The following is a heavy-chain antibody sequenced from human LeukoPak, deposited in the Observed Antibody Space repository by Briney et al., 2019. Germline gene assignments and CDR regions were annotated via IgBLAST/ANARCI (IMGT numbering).Heavy chain of an antibody. CDR1: GYTFTSYG. D-gene: IGHD3-3*01. CDR2: ISAYNGNT. V-gene: IGHV1-18*01. CDR3: ARYDFWSGPTEYFDY. Sequence: GASVKVSCKASGYTFTSYGITWVRQAPGQGLEWMGWISAYNGNTKYAQKLQGRVTMTTDTSTSTAYMELRSLRSDGTAVYYCARYDFWSGPTEYFDYWGQGTLVTVSS. J-gene: IGHJ4*02.